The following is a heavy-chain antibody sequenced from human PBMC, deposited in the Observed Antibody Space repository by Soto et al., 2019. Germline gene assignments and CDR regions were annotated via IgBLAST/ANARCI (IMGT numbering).Heavy chain of an antibody. Sequence: GSLRLSCTASGFTFGDYAMSWFRQAPGKGLEWVGFIRSKAYGGTTEYAASVKGRFTISRDDSKSIAYLQMDSPKTEDTAVYYCTREIVPAAIYYMDVWGKGTTVTVSS. CDR1: GFTFGDYA. V-gene: IGHV3-49*03. CDR2: IRSKAYGGTT. J-gene: IGHJ6*03. D-gene: IGHD2-2*01. CDR3: TREIVPAAIYYMDV.